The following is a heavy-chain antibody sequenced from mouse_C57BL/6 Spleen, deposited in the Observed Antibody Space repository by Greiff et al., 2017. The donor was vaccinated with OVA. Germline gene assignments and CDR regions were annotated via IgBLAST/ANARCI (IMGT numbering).Heavy chain of an antibody. J-gene: IGHJ4*01. CDR3: ARHEGYAMDY. V-gene: IGHV5-12*01. CDR1: GFTFSDYY. CDR2: ISNGGGST. Sequence: EVHLVESGGGLVQPGGSLKLSCAASGFTFSDYYMYWVRQTPEKRLEWVAYISNGGGSTYYPDTVKGRFTISRDNAKNTLYLQMSRLKSEDTAMYYCARHEGYAMDYWGQGTSVTVSS.